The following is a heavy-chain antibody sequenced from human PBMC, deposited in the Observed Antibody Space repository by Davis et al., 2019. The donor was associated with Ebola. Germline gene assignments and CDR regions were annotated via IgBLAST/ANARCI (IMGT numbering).Heavy chain of an antibody. Sequence: ASVKVSCKASGYTFTSYDINWVRQATGQGLEWMGWMNPNSGNTGYAQKFQGRVTMTRNTSISTAYMELSSLRSEDTAVYYCARGGVLWFGELLYRDYYYYGMDVWGQGTTVTVSS. D-gene: IGHD3-10*01. CDR1: GYTFTSYD. CDR2: MNPNSGNT. J-gene: IGHJ6*02. V-gene: IGHV1-8*01. CDR3: ARGGVLWFGELLYRDYYYYGMDV.